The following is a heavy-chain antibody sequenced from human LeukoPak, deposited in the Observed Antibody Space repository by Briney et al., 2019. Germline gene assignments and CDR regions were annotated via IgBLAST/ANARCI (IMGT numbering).Heavy chain of an antibody. CDR1: GFTFSGYS. J-gene: IGHJ6*02. V-gene: IGHV3-21*05. CDR3: ARGHYGLDV. Sequence: GGSLRLSRAASGFTFSGYSMNWVRQAPGRGLEWVSYISTSSSYTDYADSVKGRFTISRDNAKNSLYLQMNSLRAEDTAVYYCARGHYGLDVWGQGTTVTVSS. CDR2: ISTSSSYT.